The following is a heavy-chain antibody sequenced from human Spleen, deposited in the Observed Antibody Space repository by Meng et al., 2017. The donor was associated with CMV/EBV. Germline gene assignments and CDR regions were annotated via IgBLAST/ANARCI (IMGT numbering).Heavy chain of an antibody. CDR3: ARESSIAARPYYFDY. V-gene: IGHV1-18*04. D-gene: IGHD6-6*01. Sequence: ASVKVSCKASGYTFTGYYMHWVRQAPGQGLEWMGWISAYNGNTNYAQKLQGRVTMTTDTSTSTAYMELRSLRSEDTAVYYCARESSIAARPYYFDYWGQGTLVTVSS. J-gene: IGHJ4*02. CDR2: ISAYNGNT. CDR1: GYTFTGYY.